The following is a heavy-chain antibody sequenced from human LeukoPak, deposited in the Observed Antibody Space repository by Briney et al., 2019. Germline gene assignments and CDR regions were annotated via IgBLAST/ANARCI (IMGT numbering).Heavy chain of an antibody. V-gene: IGHV4-39*01. D-gene: IGHD1-26*01. J-gene: IGHJ4*02. CDR3: ARRWRVVGATSHFDY. CDR1: GGSISSSSYY. Sequence: SETLSLTCTVSGGSISSSSYYWGWIRQPPGKGLEWIGSIYYSGSTYYNPSLKSRVTISVDTSKNQFSLKLSSVTAADTAVYYCARRWRVVGATSHFDYWGQGNLVTVSS. CDR2: IYYSGST.